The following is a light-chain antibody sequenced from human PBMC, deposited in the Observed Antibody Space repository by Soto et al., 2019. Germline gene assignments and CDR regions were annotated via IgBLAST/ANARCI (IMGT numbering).Light chain of an antibody. CDR1: RGIRTD. CDR3: QHYNSYSEA. V-gene: IGKV1-6*01. Sequence: AIQMTQSPSSLSASVGDEVTITCRASRGIRTDLGWYQQKTGKATQLLISGASSLQSGVSSRFSGRGSGTDFTLTISSLQPDEFATYYCQHYNSYSEAVGQGTKVDI. CDR2: GAS. J-gene: IGKJ1*01.